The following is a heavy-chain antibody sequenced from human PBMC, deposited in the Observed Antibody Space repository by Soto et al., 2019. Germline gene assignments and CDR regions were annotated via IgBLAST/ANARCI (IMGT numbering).Heavy chain of an antibody. CDR1: GGTFSSYA. J-gene: IGHJ4*02. CDR3: ARFSSGSYYVGGIDY. CDR2: FIPNFGTA. V-gene: IGHV1-69*06. D-gene: IGHD1-26*01. Sequence: QVQLVQSGAAVKKPGSSVKVSCKASGGTFSSYAISVVRQAPGQGLEWMGGFIPNFGTANYAQKFQGRVTITADKDTSTGYMERRSLRSEDTAVDYCARFSSGSYYVGGIDYWGQGTLVTVT.